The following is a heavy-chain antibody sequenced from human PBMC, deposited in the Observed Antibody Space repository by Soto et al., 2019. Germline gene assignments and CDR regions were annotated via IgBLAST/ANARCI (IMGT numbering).Heavy chain of an antibody. CDR2: ISARSSYI. V-gene: IGHV3-21*01. CDR1: GFTFSSYT. Sequence: KPGGSLRLSCAASGFTFSSYTMDWVRQAPGKGLECVSSISARSSYIWYADSVKGRFTISRDNAKNSLYLQMSSLRAEDTAVYYCAAQGRLDAFDVWGQGTMVTVSS. J-gene: IGHJ3*01. CDR3: AAQGRLDAFDV.